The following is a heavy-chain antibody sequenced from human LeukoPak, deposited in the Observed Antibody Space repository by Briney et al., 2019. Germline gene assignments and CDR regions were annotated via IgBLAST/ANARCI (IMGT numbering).Heavy chain of an antibody. J-gene: IGHJ3*02. CDR2: IYTSGST. V-gene: IGHV4-4*07. D-gene: IGHD1-1*01. CDR1: DGSMKSYH. CDR3: ARAERTVNVLDI. Sequence: KSSETLSLTCSVSDGSMKSYHWSWIRQPAGKGLEWIGRIYTSGSTDYNPSLMSRVTMSVDTSKNQFSLKLRPMTAADTAVYYCARAERTVNVLDIWGQGTIVTVSS.